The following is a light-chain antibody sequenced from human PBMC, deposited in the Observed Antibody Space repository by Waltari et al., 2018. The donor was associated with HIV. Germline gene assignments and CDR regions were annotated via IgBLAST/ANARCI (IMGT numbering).Light chain of an antibody. J-gene: IGLJ2*01. CDR2: EVS. Sequence: QSALSQPASVSGPPGQSIAISCPGTSRDVGGYNYISWYQQHPGKAPKLMIYEVSNRPSGVSSRFSGSKSGNTASLTISGLQAEDEADYYCSSDTSSISLVFGGGTKLTVL. V-gene: IGLV2-14*01. CDR3: SSDTSSISLV. CDR1: SRDVGGYNY.